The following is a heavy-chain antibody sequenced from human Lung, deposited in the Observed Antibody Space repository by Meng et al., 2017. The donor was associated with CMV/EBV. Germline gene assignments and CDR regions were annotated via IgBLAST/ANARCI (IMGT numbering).Heavy chain of an antibody. CDR1: QYTFSNYW. CDR2: IQPDDSHI. Sequence: GSLRLXCKTSQYTFSNYWIGWVRQMPGKGLEWMGIIQPDDSHIRNSPSFQGQVTLSVDKSIPTAYLQWSSLKASDTAMYYCARVKTTWVWFEDWGQGTQVTVSS. J-gene: IGHJ5*02. CDR3: ARVKTTWVWFED. D-gene: IGHD1-1*01. V-gene: IGHV5-51*01.